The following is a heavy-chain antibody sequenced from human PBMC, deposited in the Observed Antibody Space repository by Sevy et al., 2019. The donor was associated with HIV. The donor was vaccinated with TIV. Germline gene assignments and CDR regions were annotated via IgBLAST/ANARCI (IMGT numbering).Heavy chain of an antibody. CDR1: GFTFSSYW. J-gene: IGHJ4*02. V-gene: IGHV3-74*01. CDR2: IKSDGSSA. Sequence: GGSLRLSCVASGFTFSSYWMHWVRQVPGKGLMWVSRIKSDGSSADYADPVKGRFTLSRDNAKNSLYLQMNSLRAVDTAVYYCARGASGWYPFVDYWGQGSLVTVSS. CDR3: ARGASGWYPFVDY. D-gene: IGHD6-19*01.